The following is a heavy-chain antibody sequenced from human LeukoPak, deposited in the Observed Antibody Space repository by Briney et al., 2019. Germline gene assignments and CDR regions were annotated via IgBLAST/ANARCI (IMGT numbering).Heavy chain of an antibody. CDR1: GFTFSSYN. V-gene: IGHV3-21*01. CDR2: ISSSSRYI. J-gene: IGHJ4*02. D-gene: IGHD2-2*01. Sequence: GGSLRLSCAASGFTFSSYNMNWVRQAPGKGLEWVSSISSSSRYIYYADSVKGRFTISRDNAKNSLYLQLSSLRAEDTAVYYCARDFAGHCSSSNCYADYWGQGTLVTVSS. CDR3: ARDFAGHCSSSNCYADY.